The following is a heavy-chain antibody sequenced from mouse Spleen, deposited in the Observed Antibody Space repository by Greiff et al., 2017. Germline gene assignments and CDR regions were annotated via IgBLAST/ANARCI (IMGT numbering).Heavy chain of an antibody. D-gene: IGHD1-1*01. CDR2: ISTYYGDA. Sequence: LVRPGVSVKISCKGSGYTFTDYAMHWVKQSHAKSLEWIGVISTYYGDASYNQKFKGKATMTVDKSSSTAYMELARLTSEDSAIYYCARCGSSSYWYFDVWGAGTTVTVSS. CDR3: ARCGSSSYWYFDV. CDR1: GYTFTDYA. V-gene: IGHV1S137*01. J-gene: IGHJ1*01.